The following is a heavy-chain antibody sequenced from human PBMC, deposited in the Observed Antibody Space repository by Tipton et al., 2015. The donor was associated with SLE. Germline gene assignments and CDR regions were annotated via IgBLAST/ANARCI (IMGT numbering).Heavy chain of an antibody. Sequence: TLSLTCSVSGDSISSNTYYWGWIRQPPGQGPEWIGTISSSGNAFYNPSFKSRVTISVDTSKDQFSLRLTSLTAADTAIYYCAGDYGGPDCFDPWGLGTLVTVSS. V-gene: IGHV4-39*07. J-gene: IGHJ5*02. D-gene: IGHD4-23*01. CDR1: GDSISSNTYY. CDR3: AGDYGGPDCFDP. CDR2: ISSSGNA.